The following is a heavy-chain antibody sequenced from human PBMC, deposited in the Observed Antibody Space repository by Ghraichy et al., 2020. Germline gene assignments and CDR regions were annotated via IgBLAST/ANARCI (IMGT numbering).Heavy chain of an antibody. CDR3: ARPYSTYSYAYDY. D-gene: IGHD5-18*01. Sequence: ASVKVSCKASGYTFTGYYMHWVRQAPGQGLEWMGWINPNSGGTNYAQKFQGRVTMTRDTSISTAYMELSRLRSDDTAVYYCARPYSTYSYAYDYWGQGTLVTVSS. CDR2: INPNSGGT. J-gene: IGHJ4*02. CDR1: GYTFTGYY. V-gene: IGHV1-2*02.